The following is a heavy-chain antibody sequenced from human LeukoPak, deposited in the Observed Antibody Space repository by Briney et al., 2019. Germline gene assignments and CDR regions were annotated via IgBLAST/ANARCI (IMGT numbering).Heavy chain of an antibody. J-gene: IGHJ5*02. V-gene: IGHV4-39*07. CDR1: GGSISSSSYY. CDR2: IYYSGST. CDR3: ARGLQSRGRPMSGTPSNWFDP. Sequence: PSETLSLTCTVSGGSISSSSYYWGWIRQPPGKGLEWIGSIYYSGSTYYNPSLKSRVTISVDTSKNQFSLKLSSVTAADTAVYYCARGLQSRGRPMSGTPSNWFDPWGQGTLVTVSS. D-gene: IGHD1-26*01.